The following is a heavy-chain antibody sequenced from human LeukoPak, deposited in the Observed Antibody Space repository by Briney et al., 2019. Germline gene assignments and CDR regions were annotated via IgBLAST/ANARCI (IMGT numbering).Heavy chain of an antibody. CDR2: IIPIFGTA. CDR1: GGTFSSYA. D-gene: IGHD1-26*01. V-gene: IGHV1-69*05. J-gene: IGHJ4*02. Sequence: AASVKVSCKASGGTFSSYAISWVRQAPGQGLEWMGRIIPIFGTANYAQKFQGRVTITTDESTSTAYMELSSLRSEDTAVYYCARSLRSGSYAIDYWGQGTLVTVSS. CDR3: ARSLRSGSYAIDY.